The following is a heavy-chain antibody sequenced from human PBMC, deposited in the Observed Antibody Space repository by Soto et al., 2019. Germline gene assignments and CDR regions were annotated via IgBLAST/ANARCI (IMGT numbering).Heavy chain of an antibody. V-gene: IGHV1-69*12. CDR1: GGTFSNYA. CDR3: ARDGGRDGYFGNWLDP. D-gene: IGHD5-12*01. CDR2: IIPIFGTT. Sequence: QVQLVQSGAEVKKPGSSVKVSCKASGGTFSNYAISWGRQAPGQGLEWVGGIIPIFGTTNFAQKFQGRVTITADESTTTAYMELSGLRSEDTAVYYCARDGGRDGYFGNWLDPWGQGTLVTVSS. J-gene: IGHJ5*02.